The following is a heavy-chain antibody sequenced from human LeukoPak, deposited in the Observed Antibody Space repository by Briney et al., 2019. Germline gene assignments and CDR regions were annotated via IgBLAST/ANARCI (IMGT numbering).Heavy chain of an antibody. CDR1: GGSISSYY. CDR2: VYYSGSN. Sequence: SETLSLTCTVSGGSISSYYWSWIRQPPGKGLEWIGYVYYSGSNNYNPSLKSRVTISVDTSKNQFSLKLSSVTAADTAVYYCARVPRSYYYYYYMDVWGKGTTVTVSS. J-gene: IGHJ6*03. V-gene: IGHV4-59*01. CDR3: ARVPRSYYYYYYMDV.